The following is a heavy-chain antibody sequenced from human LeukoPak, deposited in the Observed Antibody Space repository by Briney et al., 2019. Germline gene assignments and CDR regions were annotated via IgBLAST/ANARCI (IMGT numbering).Heavy chain of an antibody. J-gene: IGHJ4*02. V-gene: IGHV4-34*01. D-gene: IGHD6-13*01. CDR2: INHSGST. Sequence: SETLSLTCAVYGGSFSGYYWSWIRQPLGKGLEWIGEINHSGSTNYNPSLKSRVTISVDTSKNQFSLKLSSVTAADTAVYYCARVFAAGYFDYWGQGTLVTVSS. CDR3: ARVFAAGYFDY. CDR1: GGSFSGYY.